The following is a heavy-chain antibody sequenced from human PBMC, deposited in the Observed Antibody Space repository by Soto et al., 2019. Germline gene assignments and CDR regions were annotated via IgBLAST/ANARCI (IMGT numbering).Heavy chain of an antibody. Sequence: GGSLRLSCAASGFTFSSYAMSWVRQAPGKGLEWVSAISGSGGSTYYADSVKGRFTISRDNSKNTLYLKMNSLRAEDTAVYYCAKGYSPSYGDYDTIMDYFDYWGQGTLVTVSS. CDR1: GFTFSSYA. V-gene: IGHV3-23*01. CDR2: ISGSGGST. CDR3: AKGYSPSYGDYDTIMDYFDY. D-gene: IGHD4-17*01. J-gene: IGHJ4*02.